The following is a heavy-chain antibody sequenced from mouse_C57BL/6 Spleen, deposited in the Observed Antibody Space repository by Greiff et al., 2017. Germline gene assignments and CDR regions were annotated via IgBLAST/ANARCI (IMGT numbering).Heavy chain of an antibody. CDR3: ARRYSNSRYFDV. CDR1: GFTFSSYA. D-gene: IGHD2-5*01. V-gene: IGHV5-4*03. J-gene: IGHJ1*03. Sequence: EVKLVESGGGLVKPGGSLKLSCAASGFTFSSYAMSWVRQTPEKRLEWVATISDGGSYTYYPDNVKGRFTISRDNAKNNLYLQMSHLKSEDTAMYYCARRYSNSRYFDVWGTGTTVTVSS. CDR2: ISDGGSYT.